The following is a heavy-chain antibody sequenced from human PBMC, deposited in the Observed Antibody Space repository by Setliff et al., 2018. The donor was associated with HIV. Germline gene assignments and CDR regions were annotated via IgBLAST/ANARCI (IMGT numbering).Heavy chain of an antibody. CDR2: IKPDGSEK. J-gene: IGHJ4*02. CDR3: AGSRGYFVQAD. Sequence: PGGSLRLSCAASGFTFSTLWMSWVRQAPGKGLEWVANIKPDGSEKYYVDSVKGRFTISRDNAKNSLYLQMNSLRVEDTAVYFCAGSRGYFVQADWGQGTLVTVSS. CDR1: GFTFSTLW. V-gene: IGHV3-7*01. D-gene: IGHD3-22*01.